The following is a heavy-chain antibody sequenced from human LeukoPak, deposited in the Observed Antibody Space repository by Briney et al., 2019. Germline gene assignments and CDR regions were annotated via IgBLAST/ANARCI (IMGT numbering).Heavy chain of an antibody. D-gene: IGHD6-19*01. Sequence: GGSLRLSCAASGFTVSSNYMSWVRQAPGKGLEWVSIIYSGGSTYYADSVKGRFTISRDNSKNTLYLRMNSLRAEDTAVYFCARGEGSGWFSRKWFDPRGQGTLVTVSS. J-gene: IGHJ5*02. CDR3: ARGEGSGWFSRKWFDP. V-gene: IGHV3-66*01. CDR1: GFTVSSNY. CDR2: IYSGGST.